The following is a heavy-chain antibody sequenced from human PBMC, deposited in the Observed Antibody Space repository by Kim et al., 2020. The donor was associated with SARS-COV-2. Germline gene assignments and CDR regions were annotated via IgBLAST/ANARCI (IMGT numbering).Heavy chain of an antibody. CDR1: GFTFSSYA. CDR2: ISYDGSNK. J-gene: IGHJ5*02. D-gene: IGHD6-19*01. Sequence: GSLRLSCAASGFTFSSYAMHWVRQAPGKGLEWVAVISYDGSNKYYADSVKGRFTISRDNSKNTLYLQMNSLRAEDTAVYYCAREYDGSGCFDPWGQGTL. CDR3: AREYDGSGCFDP. V-gene: IGHV3-30*04.